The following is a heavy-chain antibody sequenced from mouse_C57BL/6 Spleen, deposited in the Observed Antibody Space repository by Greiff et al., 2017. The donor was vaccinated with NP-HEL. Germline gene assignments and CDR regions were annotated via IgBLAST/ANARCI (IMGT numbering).Heavy chain of an antibody. Sequence: QVQLQQPGAELVMPGASVKLSCKASGYTFTSYWMHWVKQRPGQGLEWIGEIDPSDSYTNYNQKFKGKSTLTVDKSSSPAYRQLSSLTSEDSAVYYCARMGYYGSSPFAYWGQGTLVTVSA. CDR1: GYTFTSYW. V-gene: IGHV1-69*01. D-gene: IGHD1-1*01. CDR2: IDPSDSYT. CDR3: ARMGYYGSSPFAY. J-gene: IGHJ3*01.